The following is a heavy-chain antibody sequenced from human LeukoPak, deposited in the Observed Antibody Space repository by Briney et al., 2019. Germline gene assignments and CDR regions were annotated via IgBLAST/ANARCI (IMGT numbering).Heavy chain of an antibody. CDR3: AKDEIVGTPLNAYFDY. D-gene: IGHD2-21*01. J-gene: IGHJ4*02. CDR1: GFDFSSYA. Sequence: GGSLRLSCVGSGFDFSSYAMSWVRQAPGKGLEWVSVIGGGGGSGRNADSVKGRFTISRDNSKNTLYLQMNSLRAEDTAVYYCAKDEIVGTPLNAYFDYWGQGTLVTVSS. CDR2: IGGGGGSG. V-gene: IGHV3-23*01.